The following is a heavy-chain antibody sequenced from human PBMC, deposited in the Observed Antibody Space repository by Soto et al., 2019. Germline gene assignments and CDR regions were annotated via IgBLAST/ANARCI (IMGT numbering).Heavy chain of an antibody. CDR2: ISGSGGST. CDR1: GFTFSSYA. D-gene: IGHD3-3*01. V-gene: IGHV3-23*01. CDR3: AKDFWSGSNYYYYYMDA. J-gene: IGHJ6*03. Sequence: GGSLRLSCAASGFTFSSYAMSWVRKAQGKGLEWVSAISGSGGSTYYADSVKGRFTISRDNSKNTLYLQMNSLRAEDTAVYYCAKDFWSGSNYYYYYMDAWGKGTTVTVSS.